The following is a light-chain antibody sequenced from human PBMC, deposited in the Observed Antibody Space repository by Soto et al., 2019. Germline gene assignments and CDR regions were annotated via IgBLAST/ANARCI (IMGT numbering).Light chain of an antibody. CDR2: AAS. Sequence: DIQMTQSPSSVSASVGDRVTITCRASQTLNNYFTWFQQKPGKAPKVLIYAASTLQSGVPSRFSCSGSGAEVTLTISSLQPEDFATYYCQQSFSPLLTFGGGTKVEIK. V-gene: IGKV1-39*01. CDR3: QQSFSPLLT. J-gene: IGKJ4*01. CDR1: QTLNNY.